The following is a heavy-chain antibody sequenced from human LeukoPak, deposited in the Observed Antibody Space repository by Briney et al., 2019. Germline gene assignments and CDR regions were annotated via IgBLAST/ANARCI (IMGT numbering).Heavy chain of an antibody. V-gene: IGHV1-3*01. D-gene: IGHD3-10*01. J-gene: IGHJ6*04. CDR2: INAGNGNT. CDR1: GYTFTSYA. CDR3: ARDQAHYYGSGSWLHYGMDV. Sequence: ASVKVSCKASGYTFTSYAMHWVRQAPGQRLEWMGWINAGNGNTKYLQKFQGRVTITRDTSASTAYMELSSLRSEDTAVYYCARDQAHYYGSGSWLHYGMDVWGKGTTVTVSS.